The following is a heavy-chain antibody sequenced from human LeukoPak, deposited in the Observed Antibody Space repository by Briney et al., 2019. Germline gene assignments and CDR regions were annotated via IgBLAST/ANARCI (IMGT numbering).Heavy chain of an antibody. CDR1: GYSFTSFW. J-gene: IGHJ3*02. CDR2: IYPGNSDT. D-gene: IGHD6-19*01. Sequence: GASLKISCKGSGYSFTSFWIGWVRKMPGKGLEWMGIIYPGNSDTRYSPSFQGQVTISADKSISTAYLQWSSLKASDTAMYYCARHSSGADAFDIWGQGTMVTVSS. CDR3: ARHSSGADAFDI. V-gene: IGHV5-51*01.